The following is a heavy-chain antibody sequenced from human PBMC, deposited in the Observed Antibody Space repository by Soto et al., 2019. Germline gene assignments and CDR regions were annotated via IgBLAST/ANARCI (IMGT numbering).Heavy chain of an antibody. CDR3: ARSSIEPRVFMYPFDS. J-gene: IGHJ4*02. V-gene: IGHV4-39*01. CDR2: IYYDGNT. Sequence: PQARCLTCTGSGGSMSTSSDFGCWILHPPGKGLECIANIYYDGNTYYNPSLKSRVAISLDTSKNQFSLRLNSVTAADTAVYYCARSSIEPRVFMYPFDSWGQGTLLTVS. CDR1: GGSMSTSSDF. D-gene: IGHD6-6*01.